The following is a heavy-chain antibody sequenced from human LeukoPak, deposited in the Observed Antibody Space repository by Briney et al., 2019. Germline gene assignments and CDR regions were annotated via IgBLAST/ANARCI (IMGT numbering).Heavy chain of an antibody. J-gene: IGHJ4*02. CDR1: GGTFSSYA. CDR3: ARTIRYCSSTSCYAGLDY. D-gene: IGHD2-2*01. CDR2: IIPILGIA. Sequence: SVKVSCKAPGGTFSSYAISWVRQAPGQGLEWMGRIIPILGIANYAQKFQGRVTITADKSTSTAYMELSSLRSEDTAVYYCARTIRYCSSTSCYAGLDYWGQGTLVTVSS. V-gene: IGHV1-69*04.